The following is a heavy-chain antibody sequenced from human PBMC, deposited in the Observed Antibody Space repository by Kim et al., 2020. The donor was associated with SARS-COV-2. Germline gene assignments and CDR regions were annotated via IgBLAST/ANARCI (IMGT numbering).Heavy chain of an antibody. Sequence: GGSLRLSCAASGFTFSSYSMNWVRQAPGKGLEWVSSISSSSSYIYYADSVKGRFTISRDNAKNSLYLQMNSLRAEDTAVYYCARDNPSYSSSWYGARYYYGMDVWGQGTTVTVS. J-gene: IGHJ6*02. V-gene: IGHV3-21*01. D-gene: IGHD6-13*01. CDR3: ARDNPSYSSSWYGARYYYGMDV. CDR2: ISSSSSYI. CDR1: GFTFSSYS.